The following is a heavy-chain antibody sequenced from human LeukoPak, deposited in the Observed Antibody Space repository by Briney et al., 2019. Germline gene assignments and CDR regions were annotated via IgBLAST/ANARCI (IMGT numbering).Heavy chain of an antibody. J-gene: IGHJ3*02. CDR2: IYYSGST. CDR3: ARDSEYYGSGSYYNAEPGAFDI. D-gene: IGHD3-10*01. CDR1: GYSISSGYY. Sequence: PSETLSLTCTVSGYSISSGYYWGWIRQPPGKGLEWIGSIYYSGSTYYNPSLKSRVTISVDTSKNQFSLKLSSVTAADTAVYYCARDSEYYGSGSYYNAEPGAFDIWGQGTMVTVSS. V-gene: IGHV4-38-2*02.